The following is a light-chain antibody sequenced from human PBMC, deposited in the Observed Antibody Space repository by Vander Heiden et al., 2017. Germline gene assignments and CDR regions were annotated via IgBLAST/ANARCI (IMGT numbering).Light chain of an antibody. CDR3: QQYRDSLRT. Sequence: EIVLTQSPGTLSLSPGERATLSCRASQSISSTYLAWYQQKPGQAPRLLIYGASSRATGIPDRFSGSGSGTDFTLTISRLEPDDFAVFYCQQYRDSLRTFGQGTKVETK. CDR2: GAS. CDR1: QSISSTY. J-gene: IGKJ1*01. V-gene: IGKV3-20*01.